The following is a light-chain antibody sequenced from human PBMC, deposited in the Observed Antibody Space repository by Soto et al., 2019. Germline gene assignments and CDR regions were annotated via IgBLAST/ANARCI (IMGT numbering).Light chain of an antibody. CDR3: SSYTSTNTVV. CDR1: SSDLGTYKY. Sequence: QSVLTQPASVSGSPGQSITISCTGTSSDLGTYKYVSWYQQHPGKAPKLMIYEVTSRPSGVSNRFSASKSGNTASLTISGLQGEDEADYFWSSYTSTNTVVFGGGTKLTVL. CDR2: EVT. V-gene: IGLV2-14*01. J-gene: IGLJ2*01.